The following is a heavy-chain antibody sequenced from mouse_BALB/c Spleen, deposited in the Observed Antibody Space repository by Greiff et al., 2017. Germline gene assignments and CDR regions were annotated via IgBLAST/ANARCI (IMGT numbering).Heavy chain of an antibody. Sequence: EVKLVESGGGLVQPGGSRKLSCAASGFTFSSFGMHWVRQAPEKGLVWVAYISSGSSTIYYADTVKGRFTISRDNPKNTLFLQMTSLRSEDTAMYYCARFLYDYYAMDYWGQGTSVTVSS. CDR2: ISSGSSTI. D-gene: IGHD2-3*01. V-gene: IGHV5-17*02. J-gene: IGHJ4*01. CDR1: GFTFSSFG. CDR3: ARFLYDYYAMDY.